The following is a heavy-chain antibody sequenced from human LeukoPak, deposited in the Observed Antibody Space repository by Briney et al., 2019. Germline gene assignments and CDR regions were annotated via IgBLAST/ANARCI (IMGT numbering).Heavy chain of an antibody. D-gene: IGHD3-3*01. Sequence: ASVRVSCTASVYTFTSYDINWVRQAPGQGLEWMGWMNPNSGNTGYAQKFQGRVTIGRNISRSTAYMELTSLRSEDTAVYYCARDLGVVTPRFDPWGQGTLVIVSS. CDR3: ARDLGVVTPRFDP. J-gene: IGHJ5*02. CDR2: MNPNSGNT. CDR1: VYTFTSYD. V-gene: IGHV1-8*03.